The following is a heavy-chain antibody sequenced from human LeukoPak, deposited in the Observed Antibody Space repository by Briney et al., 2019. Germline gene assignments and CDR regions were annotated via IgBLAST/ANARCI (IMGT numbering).Heavy chain of an antibody. D-gene: IGHD5-12*01. CDR1: GFTFSNAW. V-gene: IGHV3-15*01. J-gene: IGHJ4*02. Sequence: GGSLRLSCAASGFTFSNAWMSWVRQAPGKGLEWVGRIKSKTDGGTTDYAAPVKGRFTISRDDSKNTLYLQMNSLKTEDTAVYYCTTRARGYSGYDYGDYWGQGTLVTVSS. CDR3: TTRARGYSGYDYGDY. CDR2: IKSKTDGGTT.